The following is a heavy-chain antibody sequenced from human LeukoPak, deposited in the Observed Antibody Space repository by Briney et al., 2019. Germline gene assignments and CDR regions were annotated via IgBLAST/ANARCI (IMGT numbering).Heavy chain of an antibody. V-gene: IGHV4-34*01. D-gene: IGHD2-2*01. CDR2: INHSGST. CDR3: ARGSCSSTSCSWFDP. J-gene: IGHJ5*02. Sequence: SETLSLTCAVYGGSFGGYYWSWIRQPPGKGLEWIGEINHSGSTNYNPSLKSRVTISVDTSKNQFSLKLSSVTAADTAVYYCARGSCSSTSCSWFDPWGQRTLVTVSS. CDR1: GGSFGGYY.